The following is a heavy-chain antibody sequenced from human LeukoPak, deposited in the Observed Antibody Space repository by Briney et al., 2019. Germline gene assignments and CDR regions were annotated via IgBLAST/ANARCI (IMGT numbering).Heavy chain of an antibody. CDR2: INHSGIT. CDR3: ARGPHTGVNSYDSSGYYY. V-gene: IGHV4-34*01. J-gene: IGHJ4*02. CDR1: GGSFSGYY. D-gene: IGHD3-22*01. Sequence: PSETLSLTCAVYGGSFSGYYWSWIPQPPGKGLEWIGEINHSGITNYNPSLKSRVTISVDTSKNQFSLKLSSVTAADTAVYYCARGPHTGVNSYDSSGYYYWGQGTLVTVSS.